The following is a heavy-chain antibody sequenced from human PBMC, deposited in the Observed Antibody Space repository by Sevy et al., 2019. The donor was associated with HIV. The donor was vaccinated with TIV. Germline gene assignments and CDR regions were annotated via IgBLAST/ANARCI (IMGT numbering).Heavy chain of an antibody. CDR2: ISGSGSTT. CDR3: ARERSMPANNDAFDI. J-gene: IGHJ3*02. V-gene: IGHV3-23*01. Sequence: GGSLRLSCAASGFTFISYAMGWVRQAPGQGLEWVSAISGSGSTTYNADSVKGRFTISRDNSKNTLSLQMNSLRAEDTAIYYCARERSMPANNDAFDIWGQGTMVTVSS. D-gene: IGHD1-26*01. CDR1: GFTFISYA.